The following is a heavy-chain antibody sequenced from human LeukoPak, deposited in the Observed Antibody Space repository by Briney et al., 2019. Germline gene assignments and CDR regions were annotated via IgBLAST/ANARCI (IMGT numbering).Heavy chain of an antibody. V-gene: IGHV4-59*01. CDR2: IYYSGST. D-gene: IGHD1-26*01. J-gene: IGHJ4*02. CDR1: GGSISGYY. Sequence: SETLSLTCTVSGGSISGYYWSWIRQPPGKGLEWIGYIYYSGSTNYNPSLKSRVTISVDTSKNQFSLKLSSVTAADTAVYYCAGGYSGSYYDQYYFDYWGQGTLVTVSS. CDR3: AGGYSGSYYDQYYFDY.